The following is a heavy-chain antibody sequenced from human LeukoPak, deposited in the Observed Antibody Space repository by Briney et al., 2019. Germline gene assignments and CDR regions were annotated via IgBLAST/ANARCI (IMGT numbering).Heavy chain of an antibody. Sequence: ASVKVSCKASGYTFTGYYMHWVRQAPGQGLEWMGWINPNSGGTNYAQKFQGRVTMTRDTSISTAYMELSRLRFDDTAVYYCARDNNFWSGEKDYWGQGTLVTVSS. V-gene: IGHV1-2*02. CDR3: ARDNNFWSGEKDY. CDR1: GYTFTGYY. D-gene: IGHD3-3*01. J-gene: IGHJ4*02. CDR2: INPNSGGT.